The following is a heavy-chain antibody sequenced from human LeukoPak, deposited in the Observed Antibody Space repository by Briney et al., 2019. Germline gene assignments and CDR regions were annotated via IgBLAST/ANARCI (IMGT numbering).Heavy chain of an antibody. CDR2: IWYDGSNK. Sequence: PGGSLRLSCAASGFTFSSYGMHWVRQAPGKGLEWVAVIWYDGSNKYYADSVKGRFTISRDNSKNTLYLQMNSLRAEDTAVYYCARSPPRYSYGPPRSVYYFDYWGQGTLVTVSS. D-gene: IGHD5-18*01. V-gene: IGHV3-33*08. J-gene: IGHJ4*02. CDR3: ARSPPRYSYGPPRSVYYFDY. CDR1: GFTFSSYG.